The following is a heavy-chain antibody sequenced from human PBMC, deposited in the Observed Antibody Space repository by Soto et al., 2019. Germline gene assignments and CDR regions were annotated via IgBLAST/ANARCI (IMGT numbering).Heavy chain of an antibody. D-gene: IGHD6-19*01. CDR3: ARGGSGWKALNWLES. V-gene: IGHV4-31*03. J-gene: IGHJ5*01. CDR1: GGSISNNSYS. CDR2: RKNRDDT. Sequence: QVQLQESGPGLVKPSQTLSLPCTVSGGSISNNSYSWSWIRQHPVKGLEWSGSRKNRDDTYYNPSLKSRVTISLDTSKNAFTLRLTSLTAADTALYFCARGGSGWKALNWLESWGQGTLVTVSS.